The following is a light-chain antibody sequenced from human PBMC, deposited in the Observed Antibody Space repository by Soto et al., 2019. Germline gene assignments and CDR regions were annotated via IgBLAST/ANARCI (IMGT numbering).Light chain of an antibody. CDR3: QRYSTYPWA. V-gene: IGKV1-5*03. J-gene: IGKJ1*01. CDR1: QSIRRR. CDR2: KAS. Sequence: DIPMTQSPSALPVSVGDRVTITCRASQSIRRRLAGYQQKPGKDPKVQIYKASSLERGVPSRFSGSGSGTEFTLTISSLQADDFEAYYCQRYSTYPWACGQGTKVVIK.